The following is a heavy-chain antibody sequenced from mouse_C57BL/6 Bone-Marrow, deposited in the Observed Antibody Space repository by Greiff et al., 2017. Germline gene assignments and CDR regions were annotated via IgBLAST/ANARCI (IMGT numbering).Heavy chain of an antibody. J-gene: IGHJ3*01. CDR1: GYTFTSYW. V-gene: IGHV1-64*01. Sequence: QVQLQQPGAELVKPGASVKLSCKASGYTFTSYWMHWVKQRPGQGLEWIGMIHPNSGSTNYNEKFKSKATLTVDKSSSTAYMQPSRLTSEYSAVYYCARGSSGSAWFAYWGQGTLVTVSA. D-gene: IGHD3-2*02. CDR2: IHPNSGST. CDR3: ARGSSGSAWFAY.